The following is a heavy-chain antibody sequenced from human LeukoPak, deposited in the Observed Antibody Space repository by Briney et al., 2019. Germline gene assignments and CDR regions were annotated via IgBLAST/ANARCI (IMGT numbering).Heavy chain of an antibody. J-gene: IGHJ4*02. D-gene: IGHD6-19*01. CDR1: GFSFNSYW. CDR2: IDPAGTDT. Sequence: GGSLRLSCAASGFSFNSYWMTWVRQPPGRGLEGVANIDPAGTDTYHADPVKGRFTISRDNAKNLVYLQMNTLRAEDTAVYSCGRFGYVAGIDLWGQGTLVTVSS. CDR3: GRFGYVAGIDL. V-gene: IGHV3-7*01.